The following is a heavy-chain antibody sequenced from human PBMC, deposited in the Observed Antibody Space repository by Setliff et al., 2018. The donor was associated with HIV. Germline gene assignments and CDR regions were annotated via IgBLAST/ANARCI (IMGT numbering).Heavy chain of an antibody. CDR2: INPDSGDT. D-gene: IGHD3-22*01. V-gene: IGHV1-2*06. CDR1: GYTFSGYH. J-gene: IGHJ4*02. CDR3: ARGWANSYDSCAY. Sequence: ASVKVSCKASGYTFSGYHMYWVRQAPGQGLEWMGRINPDSGDTKYTQKFEGRVTMTSDTSISTAYMELSRLRSDDTAVYYCARGWANSYDSCAYWGQGTLVTVSS.